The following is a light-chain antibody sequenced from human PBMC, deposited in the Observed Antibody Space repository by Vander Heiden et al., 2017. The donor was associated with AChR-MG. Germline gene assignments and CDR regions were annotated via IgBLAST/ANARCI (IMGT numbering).Light chain of an antibody. J-gene: IGLJ3*02. CDR1: ATDIGGYNY. V-gene: IGLV2-14*03. CDR2: YVS. Sequence: QSALTQPASVSASPGQSIAISCTGSATDIGGYNYVSWYQQHPGKAPKLIIYYVSGRPSGISNRFSGSKSGITASLTISGLQAEDEADYYCSSYANTISHWVFGGGTKLTVL. CDR3: SSYANTISHWV.